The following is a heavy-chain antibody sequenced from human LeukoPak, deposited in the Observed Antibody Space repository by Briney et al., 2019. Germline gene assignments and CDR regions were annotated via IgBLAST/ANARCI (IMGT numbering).Heavy chain of an antibody. D-gene: IGHD6-13*01. V-gene: IGHV1-24*01. CDR3: NIAAAGTVDY. CDR2: FDPEDGET. Sequence: ASVKVSCKVSGYTLAELSMHWVRRAPGKGLEWMGGFDPEDGETIYAQKFQGRVTMTEDTSTDTAYMELSSLRSEDTAVYYCNIAAAGTVDYWGQGTLVTVSS. CDR1: GYTLAELS. J-gene: IGHJ4*02.